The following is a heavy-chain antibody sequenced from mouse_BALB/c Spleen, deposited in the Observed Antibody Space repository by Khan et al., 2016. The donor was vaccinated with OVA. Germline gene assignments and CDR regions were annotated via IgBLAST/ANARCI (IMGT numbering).Heavy chain of an antibody. Sequence: EVMLVESGGDLVKPGGSLKLSCAASGFTFSTYGMSWVRQAPDKRLEWVATVSTGGSYTYYPASVKGRFTISRDNAKNTLYLQMSGLRSEDTAMFYCTRLAYYYDSEGFAYWGQGTLVTVSA. D-gene: IGHD1-1*01. CDR2: VSTGGSYT. CDR3: TRLAYYYDSEGFAY. CDR1: GFTFSTYG. V-gene: IGHV5-6*01. J-gene: IGHJ3*01.